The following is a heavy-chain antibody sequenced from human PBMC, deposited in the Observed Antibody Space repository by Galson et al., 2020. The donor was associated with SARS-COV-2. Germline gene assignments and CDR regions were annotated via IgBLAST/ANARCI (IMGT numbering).Heavy chain of an antibody. CDR3: ARDRGKNCEHRGYFDY. V-gene: IGHV3-30*04. CDR1: GFTFSSYP. D-gene: IGHD3-10*01. CDR2: LSYDGSTK. Sequence: GGSLRLSCVASGFTFSSYPMHWVRQAPGPGLEWVAVLSYDGSTKYYADSVKGRFTISSDNSKNTLYLQMNSLTTEDTAVYYCARDRGKNCEHRGYFDYWGQGNLVTVSS. J-gene: IGHJ4*02.